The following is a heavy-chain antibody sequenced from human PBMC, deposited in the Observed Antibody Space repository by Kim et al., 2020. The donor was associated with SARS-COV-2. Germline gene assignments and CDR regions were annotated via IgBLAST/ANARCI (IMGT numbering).Heavy chain of an antibody. Sequence: SETLSLTCAVYGGSFSGYYWSWIRQPPGKGLEWIGEINHSGSTNYNPSLKSRVTISVDTSKNQFSLKLSSVTAADTAVYYCARGRPGYSDGYTKPFLYWGQGNLVTVSS. V-gene: IGHV4-34*01. D-gene: IGHD5-18*01. CDR1: GGSFSGYY. CDR2: INHSGST. CDR3: ARGRPGYSDGYTKPFLY. J-gene: IGHJ4*02.